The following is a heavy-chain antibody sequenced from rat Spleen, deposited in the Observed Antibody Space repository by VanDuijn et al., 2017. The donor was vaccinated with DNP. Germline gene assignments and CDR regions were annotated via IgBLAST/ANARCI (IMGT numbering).Heavy chain of an antibody. V-gene: IGHV5-7*01. CDR1: GFTFSYYY. CDR3: ARHTGQLDWFAY. CDR2: ISYDGSST. D-gene: IGHD1-2*01. Sequence: EVQLVESGGGLVQPGRSLKLSCTASGFTFSYYYMVWVRQAPKKGLEWVATISYDGSSTYYRDSVKGRFTISRDNAKSTLYLQMDSLRSEDTATYYCARHTGQLDWFAYWGQGTLVTVSS. J-gene: IGHJ3*01.